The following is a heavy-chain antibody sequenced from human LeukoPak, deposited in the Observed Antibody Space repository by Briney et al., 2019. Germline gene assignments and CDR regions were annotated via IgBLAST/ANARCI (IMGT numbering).Heavy chain of an antibody. CDR2: IYTSGST. CDR1: GGSISSYY. CDR3: ARDGYYYDSSGYYEKMYYFDY. J-gene: IGHJ4*02. Sequence: SETLSLTCTVSGGSISSYYWSWIRQPAGKGLEWIGRIYTSGSTNYSPSLKSRVTMSVDTSKNQFSLKLSSVTAADTAVYYCARDGYYYDSSGYYEKMYYFDYRGQGTLVTVSS. D-gene: IGHD3-22*01. V-gene: IGHV4-4*07.